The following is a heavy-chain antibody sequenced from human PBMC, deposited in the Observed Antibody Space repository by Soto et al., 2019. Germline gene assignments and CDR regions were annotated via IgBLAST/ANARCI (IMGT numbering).Heavy chain of an antibody. J-gene: IGHJ6*02. CDR1: GGSFSGHY. Sequence: SETLSLTCAVYGGSFSGHYWSWIRQPPGKGLEWIGEINHSGSTNYNPSLKSRVTISVDTSKNQFSLKLSSVTAADTAVYYCARLVVVVAATESRCYYYGMDVWGQGTTVTVSS. CDR3: ARLVVVVAATESRCYYYGMDV. V-gene: IGHV4-34*01. CDR2: INHSGST. D-gene: IGHD2-15*01.